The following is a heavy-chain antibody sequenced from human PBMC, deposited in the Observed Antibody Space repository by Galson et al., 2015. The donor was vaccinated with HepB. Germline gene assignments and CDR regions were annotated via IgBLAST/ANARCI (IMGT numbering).Heavy chain of an antibody. J-gene: IGHJ3*02. CDR3: AAELRIADAGFDAFDI. CDR2: ISFEGGNK. V-gene: IGHV3-30-3*02. CDR1: GFTFGSYA. D-gene: IGHD6-13*01. Sequence: SLRLSGAASGFTFGSYAMHWVRQAPGTGLEWVAFISFEGGNKYSADSVEGRFTISRDNSKNTLYLQMNSLRAEDTAVYYCAAELRIADAGFDAFDIWGQGTLVSVSS.